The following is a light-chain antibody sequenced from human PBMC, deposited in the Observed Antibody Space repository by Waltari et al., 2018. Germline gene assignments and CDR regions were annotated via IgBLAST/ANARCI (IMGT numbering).Light chain of an antibody. CDR2: GAS. CDR1: QSVSRN. CDR3: QQYNDWPLP. Sequence: EIVMTQSPATLSVSPGERATLSCRASQSVSRNVAWYQQKPGQAPRLLIYGASTRATGIPARFSGSGSWTEFTLTISSLQSEDFAVYYCQQYNDWPLPFGQGTRLDIK. J-gene: IGKJ5*01. V-gene: IGKV3-15*01.